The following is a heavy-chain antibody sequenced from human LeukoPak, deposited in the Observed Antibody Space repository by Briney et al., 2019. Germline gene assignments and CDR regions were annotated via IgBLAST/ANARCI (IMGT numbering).Heavy chain of an antibody. J-gene: IGHJ4*02. CDR1: GFTFVNYA. Sequence: GGSLRLSCATSGFTFVNYAMNWVRQAPGKGLEWVAVISYDGSNKYYADSVKGRFTISRDNSKNTLYLQMNSLRAEDTAVYYCAREYCSSTSCYFDYWGQGTLVTVSS. CDR2: ISYDGSNK. D-gene: IGHD2-2*01. CDR3: AREYCSSTSCYFDY. V-gene: IGHV3-30-3*01.